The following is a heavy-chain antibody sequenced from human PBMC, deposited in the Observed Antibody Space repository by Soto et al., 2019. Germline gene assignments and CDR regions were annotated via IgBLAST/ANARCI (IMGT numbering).Heavy chain of an antibody. D-gene: IGHD6-13*01. V-gene: IGHV3-23*01. J-gene: IGHJ4*02. CDR1: GFNFRSYG. Sequence: GGSLRLSCAASGFNFRSYGLSWVRQAPGKGLEWVSDISGSGSVTNYADSVKGRFTISRDNSNNTLTLQMDSLRAEDTAVYYCAKGRVAAARGYFDHWGQGNRVTVSS. CDR2: ISGSGSVT. CDR3: AKGRVAAARGYFDH.